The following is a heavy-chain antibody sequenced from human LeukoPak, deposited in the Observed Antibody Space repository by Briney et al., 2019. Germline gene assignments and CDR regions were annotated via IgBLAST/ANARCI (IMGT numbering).Heavy chain of an antibody. Sequence: SVKVSCKASGGTFNNYTIIWVRQAPGQGLEWMGGIIPIFGTADYAQKFQGKVTITADKSTSTAYMEVSSLRSEDTAVYYCARTYCGGDCYSSRGWFDPWGQGTLVTVSS. J-gene: IGHJ5*02. CDR1: GGTFNNYT. D-gene: IGHD2-21*02. CDR2: IIPIFGTA. CDR3: ARTYCGGDCYSSRGWFDP. V-gene: IGHV1-69*06.